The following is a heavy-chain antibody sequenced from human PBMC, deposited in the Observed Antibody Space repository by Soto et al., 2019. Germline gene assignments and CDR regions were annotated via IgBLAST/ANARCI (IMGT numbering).Heavy chain of an antibody. Sequence: ASVRVSCKASGYTFTSYYMHWVRQAPGQGLEWMGIINPSGGSTSYAQKFQGRVTMTRDTSTSTVYMELSSLRSEDTAVYYCARDNSSSWVNDAFDIWGQGTMVTVSS. CDR1: GYTFTSYY. V-gene: IGHV1-46*03. D-gene: IGHD6-13*01. CDR3: ARDNSSSWVNDAFDI. J-gene: IGHJ3*02. CDR2: INPSGGST.